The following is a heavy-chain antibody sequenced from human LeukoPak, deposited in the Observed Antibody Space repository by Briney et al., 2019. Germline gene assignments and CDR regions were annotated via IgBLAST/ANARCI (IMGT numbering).Heavy chain of an antibody. CDR1: GFTFSSYG. Sequence: GGSLRLSCAASGFTFSSYGMHWVRQAPGKGLEWVAVIWYDGSNTYYAEPVKGRFNISRDNSKNTLSLQMNSLRAEDTAVYYCARGIDYTVTTSYYFEYWGQGTLVTVSS. V-gene: IGHV3-33*01. J-gene: IGHJ4*02. D-gene: IGHD4-17*01. CDR2: IWYDGSNT. CDR3: ARGIDYTVTTSYYFEY.